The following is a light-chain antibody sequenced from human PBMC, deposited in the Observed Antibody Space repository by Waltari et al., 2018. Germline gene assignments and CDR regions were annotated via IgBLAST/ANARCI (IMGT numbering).Light chain of an antibody. Sequence: QSALTQPASVSGSPGQSITIPCTGNSSDVGSYNLVSWYQQHTGKAPKLMIYEVSKRPSGVSNRFSGSKSGNTASLTISGLQAEDEADYYCCSYAGSTTYVFGTGTKVTVL. V-gene: IGLV2-23*02. CDR1: SSDVGSYNL. J-gene: IGLJ1*01. CDR2: EVS. CDR3: CSYAGSTTYV.